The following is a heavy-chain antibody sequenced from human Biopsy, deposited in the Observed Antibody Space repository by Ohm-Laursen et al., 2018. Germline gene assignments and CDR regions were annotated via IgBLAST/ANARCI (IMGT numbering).Heavy chain of an antibody. V-gene: IGHV1-69*06. Sequence: SSVKVSCKASGGTFSSSAITWVRQAPGQGLEWMGGIIGIFRTAHYAQKFQGRVTMTADTSTSTVYMEVRGLRSDDTAVYYCARVTLPLYLDYWGQGTRVSVSS. J-gene: IGHJ4*02. CDR2: IIGIFRTA. CDR1: GGTFSSSA. CDR3: ARVTLPLYLDY. D-gene: IGHD5/OR15-5a*01.